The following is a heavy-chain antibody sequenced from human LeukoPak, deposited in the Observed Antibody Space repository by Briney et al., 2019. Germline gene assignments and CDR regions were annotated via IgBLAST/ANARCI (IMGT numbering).Heavy chain of an antibody. CDR3: ARHSGSYFGGGFNDY. J-gene: IGHJ4*02. CDR2: ISGSGGST. Sequence: AGGSLRLSCAASGFTFSSYAMSWVRQAPGKGLEWVSAISGSGGSTYYADSVKGRFTISRDNSKNTLYLQMNSLRAEDTAVYYCARHSGSYFGGGFNDYWGQGTLVTVSS. V-gene: IGHV3-23*01. D-gene: IGHD1-26*01. CDR1: GFTFSSYA.